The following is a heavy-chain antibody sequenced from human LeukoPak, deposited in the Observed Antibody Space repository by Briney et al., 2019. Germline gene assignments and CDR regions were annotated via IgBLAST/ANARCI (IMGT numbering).Heavy chain of an antibody. D-gene: IGHD6-19*01. V-gene: IGHV4-34*01. CDR1: GGSFSGYY. CDR3: ARDYTLYKSGWFLDY. J-gene: IGHJ4*02. Sequence: SETLSLTCAVYGGSFSGYYWSWIRQPPGKGLEWIGTIDYSGSTYYNPSLKSRATISIDTSKNQFSLKLSSVTAADTAVYYCARDYTLYKSGWFLDYWGQGTVVTVSS. CDR2: IDYSGST.